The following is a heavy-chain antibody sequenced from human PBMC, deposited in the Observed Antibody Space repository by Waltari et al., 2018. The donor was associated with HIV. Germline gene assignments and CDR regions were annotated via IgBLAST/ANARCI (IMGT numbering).Heavy chain of an antibody. Sequence: EVQLVESGGGLVQPGGSLRLSCAASGFTFSSYWMHWVRQAPGKGLVWVARINSDGSRTSYADSVKGRFTISRDNAKNTLYLQMNSRRAEDTAVYYCARAYGDYGPGDAFDIWGQGTMVTVSS. CDR2: INSDGSRT. J-gene: IGHJ3*02. D-gene: IGHD4-17*01. CDR3: ARAYGDYGPGDAFDI. CDR1: GFTFSSYW. V-gene: IGHV3-74*01.